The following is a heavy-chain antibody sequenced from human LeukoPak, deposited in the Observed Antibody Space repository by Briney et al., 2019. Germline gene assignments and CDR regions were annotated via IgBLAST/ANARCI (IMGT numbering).Heavy chain of an antibody. CDR1: GYTFTSYD. Sequence: GASVKVSCKASGYTFTSYDINWVRQATGQGLEWMRWMNPNSGNTGYAQKFQGRVTMTRNTSISTAYMELSSLRSEDTAVYYCARVGVYYYDSSGYYLLDYWGQGTLVTVSS. CDR3: ARVGVYYYDSSGYYLLDY. CDR2: MNPNSGNT. V-gene: IGHV1-8*01. J-gene: IGHJ4*02. D-gene: IGHD3-22*01.